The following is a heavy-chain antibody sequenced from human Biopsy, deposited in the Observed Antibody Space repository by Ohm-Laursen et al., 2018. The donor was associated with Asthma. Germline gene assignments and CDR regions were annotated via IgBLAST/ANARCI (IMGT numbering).Heavy chain of an antibody. V-gene: IGHV3-15*01. D-gene: IGHD2-8*01. J-gene: IGHJ4*02. CDR3: TTDALLYSNADY. CDR1: GFTFSNAW. CDR2: IKSKTDGGTT. Sequence: SLRLSCAAFGFTFSNAWMSWVRQAPGKGLEWVGRIKSKTDGGTTGYAAPVKGRFTISRDDSKNTLYLQMNSLKTEDTAVYYCTTDALLYSNADYWGQGTLVTVSS.